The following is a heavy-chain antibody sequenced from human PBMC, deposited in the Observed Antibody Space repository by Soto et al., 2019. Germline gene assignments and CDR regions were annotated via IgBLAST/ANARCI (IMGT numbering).Heavy chain of an antibody. J-gene: IGHJ4*02. V-gene: IGHV5-51*01. CDR2: IYPGDSDT. CDR3: ARRGGSYQADY. Sequence: GESLKISCKGSGYSFSDYWIGWVRQMPGKGLEWMGIIYPGDSDTIYSPPFQGQVTISADKSISTAYLQWSGLKASDTAVYYCARRGGSYQADYWGQGTLVTVSS. CDR1: GYSFSDYW. D-gene: IGHD1-26*01.